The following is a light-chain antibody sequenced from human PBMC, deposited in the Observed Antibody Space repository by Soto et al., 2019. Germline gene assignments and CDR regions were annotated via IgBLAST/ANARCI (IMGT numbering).Light chain of an antibody. CDR3: QQYGSSPPT. CDR1: QSIISDS. J-gene: IGKJ2*01. V-gene: IGKV3-20*01. Sequence: EIVLTQSPGTLSFSPGESATLXXRSSQSIISDSLAWYQQKPGQAPRXXISGASSRATGIPDRFSGSGSGTYFTLTVSRLEPEDFAVFYCQQYGSSPPTFGQGTKVDIK. CDR2: GAS.